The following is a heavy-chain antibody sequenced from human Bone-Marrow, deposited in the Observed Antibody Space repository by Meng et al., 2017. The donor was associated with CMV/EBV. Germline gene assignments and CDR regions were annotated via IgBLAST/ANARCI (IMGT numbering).Heavy chain of an antibody. D-gene: IGHD2-2*02. J-gene: IGHJ6*02. CDR2: IIPILGIA. Sequence: SVKVSCKASGGTFSSYAISWVRQAPGQGLEWMGGIIPILGIANYAQKFQGRVTITADKSTSTAYMELSSLRSEDTAVYYCARLGYCSSTSCYIGKCYYYGMDVWGQGTTVTVSS. V-gene: IGHV1-69*10. CDR3: ARLGYCSSTSCYIGKCYYYGMDV. CDR1: GGTFSSYA.